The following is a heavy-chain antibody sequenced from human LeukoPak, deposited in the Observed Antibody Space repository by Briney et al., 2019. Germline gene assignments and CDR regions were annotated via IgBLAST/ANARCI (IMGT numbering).Heavy chain of an antibody. CDR2: ISYDGSNK. CDR3: ARDRGWGQLDY. Sequence: PGRSLRLSCAASGFTFSSYAMHWVRQAPGKGLEWVAVISYDGSNKYYADSVKSRFTISRDNSKNTLYLQMNSLRAEDTAVYYCARDRGWGQLDYWGQGTLVTVSS. CDR1: GFTFSSYA. D-gene: IGHD3-16*01. V-gene: IGHV3-30-3*01. J-gene: IGHJ4*02.